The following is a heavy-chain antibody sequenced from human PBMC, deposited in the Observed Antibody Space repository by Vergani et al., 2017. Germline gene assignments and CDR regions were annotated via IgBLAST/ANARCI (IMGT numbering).Heavy chain of an antibody. Sequence: EVQLLESGGDLVQPGGSLRLSCAASGFTFNHYAMHWVRQAPGKALEWVSGISGSGCSTYDAGSVKGRFTISRDSSKNTLYLQMNSLSAGDTAVYYCAKANPRNSGYDYLYYYHAMDVWGQGTTVTVAS. CDR2: ISGSGCST. D-gene: IGHD5-12*01. J-gene: IGHJ6*02. CDR3: AKANPRNSGYDYLYYYHAMDV. CDR1: GFTFNHYA. V-gene: IGHV3-23*01.